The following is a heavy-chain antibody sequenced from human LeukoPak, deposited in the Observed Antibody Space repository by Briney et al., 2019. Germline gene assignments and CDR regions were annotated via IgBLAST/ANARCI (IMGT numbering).Heavy chain of an antibody. V-gene: IGHV3-21*01. D-gene: IGHD3-10*01. Sequence: GGSLRLSCAASGFTFSSYSMNWVRQAPGKGLEWVSSISSSSSYIYYADSVKGRFTISRDNAKNSLYLQMNSLRAEDTAVYYCARVNMVRGPLDAFDIWGQGTMVTVSS. CDR2: ISSSSSYI. CDR3: ARVNMVRGPLDAFDI. CDR1: GFTFSSYS. J-gene: IGHJ3*02.